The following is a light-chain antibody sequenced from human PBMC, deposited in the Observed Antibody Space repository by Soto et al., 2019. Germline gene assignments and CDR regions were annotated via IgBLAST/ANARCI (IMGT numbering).Light chain of an antibody. V-gene: IGKV3-11*01. J-gene: IGKJ5*01. CDR1: QSVSTY. CDR3: QQRRSWPQTIT. CDR2: DAS. Sequence: EIVLTQSPATLSLSPGERATLSCRASQSVSTYLSWYQQRPGQAPRLLIYDASYKATDIPPRFSGSGYGTDFTLTISSLEPEDFAVYYCQQRRSWPQTITFGQGTRLDIK.